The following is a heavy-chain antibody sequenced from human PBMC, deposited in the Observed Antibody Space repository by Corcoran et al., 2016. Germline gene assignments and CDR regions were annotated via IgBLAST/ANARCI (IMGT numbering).Heavy chain of an antibody. D-gene: IGHD4-4*01. Sequence: EVQLVESGGGLVKPGGSLRLSCAASGFTFSNAWMNWVRQAPGKGLEWVGRIKSKTDGGTTDYAAPGKGRFTISRDDSKNTLYLQMNSLKTEDTAVYYCTTEDRGDPPTRYSNYRRARRVGGGMDVWGQGTTVTVSS. CDR3: TTEDRGDPPTRYSNYRRARRVGGGMDV. J-gene: IGHJ6*02. V-gene: IGHV3-15*07. CDR2: IKSKTDGGTT. CDR1: GFTFSNAW.